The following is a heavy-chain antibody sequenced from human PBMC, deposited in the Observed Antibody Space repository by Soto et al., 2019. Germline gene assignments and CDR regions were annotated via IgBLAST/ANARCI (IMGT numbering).Heavy chain of an antibody. J-gene: IGHJ4*02. CDR1: GFTFSNYA. Sequence: GGLRLSCAASGFTFSNYAMTWVRQAPGKGLEWVSSVVDSGASTYYADSVRGRFTISRDNSKNTLYLQMTSLRAEDTAVYYCAKRRSSGSHYVDYWGQGALVTVSS. V-gene: IGHV3-23*01. D-gene: IGHD6-19*01. CDR3: AKRRSSGSHYVDY. CDR2: VVDSGAST.